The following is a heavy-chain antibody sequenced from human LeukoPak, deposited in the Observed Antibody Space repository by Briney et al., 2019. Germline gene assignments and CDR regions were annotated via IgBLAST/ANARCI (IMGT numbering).Heavy chain of an antibody. Sequence: GGSLRLSCAASGFTFSIYAMHWVRQAPGKGLEWVAVISYDGSNKYYAASVKARFTISRDNSKNTLYLQMNSLRAEDTAVYYCAREPGGNHKGGGQGTLVTVSS. J-gene: IGHJ4*02. V-gene: IGHV3-30*04. CDR1: GFTFSIYA. D-gene: IGHD4-23*01. CDR2: ISYDGSNK. CDR3: AREPGGNHKG.